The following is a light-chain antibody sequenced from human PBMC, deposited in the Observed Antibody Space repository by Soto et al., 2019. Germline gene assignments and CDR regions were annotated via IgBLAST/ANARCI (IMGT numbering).Light chain of an antibody. Sequence: QSVLTQPASVSGSPGQSITISCTGTSSEVGGYNYVSWYQQHPGEVPKVIIFNVNNRPSGVSDRFSGSRSGNTASLTISGLQAEDEADYYCSSFTSSTTYVFGTGTKVTVL. CDR3: SSFTSSTTYV. V-gene: IGLV2-14*03. J-gene: IGLJ1*01. CDR2: NVN. CDR1: SSEVGGYNY.